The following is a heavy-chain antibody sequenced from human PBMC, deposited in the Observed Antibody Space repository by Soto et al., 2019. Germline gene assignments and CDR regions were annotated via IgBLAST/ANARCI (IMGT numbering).Heavy chain of an antibody. V-gene: IGHV4-61*01. CDR1: GGSVSSGSYY. Sequence: SETLSLTCTVSGGSVSSGSYYWSWIRQPPGKGLEWIGYIYYSGSTNYNPSLKSRVTISVDTSKNQFSLKLSSVTAADTAVYYCARVSPLRSAEEAAAGTYNGMDYYYYGMDVWGQGTTVTVSS. CDR3: ARVSPLRSAEEAAAGTYNGMDYYYYGMDV. CDR2: IYYSGST. J-gene: IGHJ6*02. D-gene: IGHD6-13*01.